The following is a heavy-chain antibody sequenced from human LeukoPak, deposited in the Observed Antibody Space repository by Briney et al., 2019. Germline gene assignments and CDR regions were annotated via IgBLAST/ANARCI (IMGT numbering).Heavy chain of an antibody. CDR3: ARGTEMATMGSWFDP. Sequence: GRSLRLSCAASGFTFSSYAMHWVRQAPGKGLEWVAVISYDGSNKYYADSVKGRFTISRDNAKNSLYLQMNSLRAEDTALYYCARGTEMATMGSWFDPWGQGTLVTVPS. CDR1: GFTFSSYA. J-gene: IGHJ5*02. D-gene: IGHD5-24*01. V-gene: IGHV3-30*04. CDR2: ISYDGSNK.